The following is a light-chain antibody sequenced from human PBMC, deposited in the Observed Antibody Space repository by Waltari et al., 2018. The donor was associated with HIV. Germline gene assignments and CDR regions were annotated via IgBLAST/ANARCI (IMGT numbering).Light chain of an antibody. Sequence: EIVLTQSPATLSLSPGERASLSCRASQSVRSYLAWYQQKPGPAPRLLIYETSTRATGVPARFSGSGSGTDFTLTISSLEPDDFAIYYCQERSNWPSLTFGGGTRLEMK. CDR1: QSVRSY. CDR3: QERSNWPSLT. CDR2: ETS. V-gene: IGKV3-11*01. J-gene: IGKJ4*01.